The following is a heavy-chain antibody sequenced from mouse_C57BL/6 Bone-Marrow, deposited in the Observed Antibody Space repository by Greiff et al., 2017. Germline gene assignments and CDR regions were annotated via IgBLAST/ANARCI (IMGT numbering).Heavy chain of an antibody. D-gene: IGHD2-5*01. CDR2: IYPRSGNT. V-gene: IGHV1-81*01. J-gene: IGHJ3*01. CDR1: GYTFTSYG. Sequence: VQLQQSGAELARPGASVKLSCKASGYTFTSYGISWVKQRTGQGLEWIGEIYPRSGNTYYNEKFKGKATLTADKSSSTAYMELRSLTSEDSAVYFCARGYYSNLAWFAYWGQGTLVTVSA. CDR3: ARGYYSNLAWFAY.